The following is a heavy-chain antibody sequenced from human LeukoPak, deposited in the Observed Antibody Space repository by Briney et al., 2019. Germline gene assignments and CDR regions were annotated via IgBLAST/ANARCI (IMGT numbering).Heavy chain of an antibody. Sequence: GASVKVSCKASGYTFTSYVISWVRQAPGQGLEWMGWISAYNGNTNYAQKLQGRVTMTTDTSTSTAYMELRSLRSDDTAVYYCARDSTTLGYCSSTSCMNWFDPWGQGTLVTVSS. CDR3: ARDSTTLGYCSSTSCMNWFDP. J-gene: IGHJ5*02. D-gene: IGHD2-2*01. CDR2: ISAYNGNT. CDR1: GYTFTSYV. V-gene: IGHV1-18*04.